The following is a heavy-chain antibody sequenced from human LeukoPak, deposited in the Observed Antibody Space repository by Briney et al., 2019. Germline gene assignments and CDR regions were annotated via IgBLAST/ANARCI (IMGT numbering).Heavy chain of an antibody. D-gene: IGHD5-24*01. Sequence: GGSLRLSCAASGFTFSDYSMNWVRKAPGRGLEWISYIGIDSGNTNYADSVKGRFTISGDKAKNSLYLQMNSLRVEDTAVYYCARDYKYAFDNWGQGTLVTVSS. CDR2: IGIDSGNT. V-gene: IGHV3-48*01. CDR3: ARDYKYAFDN. J-gene: IGHJ4*02. CDR1: GFTFSDYS.